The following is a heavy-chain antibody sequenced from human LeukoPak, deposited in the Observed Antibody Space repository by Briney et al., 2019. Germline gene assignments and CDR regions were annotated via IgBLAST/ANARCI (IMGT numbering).Heavy chain of an antibody. CDR2: IWKDGSKA. CDR1: PFIFTGFA. D-gene: IGHD1/OR15-1a*01. CDR3: GRGNKSFDR. Sequence: SGGSLRLSCEMSPFIFTGFAVHWVRQAPGEGLEWVAVIWKDGSKAFYGDAVRGRFTLARDNSKSTVFLEMNSLRAGDTAVYYYGRGNKSFDRWGQGTLVIVS. V-gene: IGHV3-33*01. J-gene: IGHJ1*01.